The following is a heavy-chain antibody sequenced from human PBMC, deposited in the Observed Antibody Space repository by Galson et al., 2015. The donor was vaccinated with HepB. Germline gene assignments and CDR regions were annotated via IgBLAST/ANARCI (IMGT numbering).Heavy chain of an antibody. CDR3: AKAGVVRYYDILPCYYNIYYFDY. J-gene: IGHJ4*02. Sequence: SLRLSCAAFGFTFSSYAMSWVRQAPGKGLEWVSTVSGSGGSTHYADSVKGRFTISRDNSKNTVYLQMNSLRAEDTAVYFCAKAGVVRYYDILPCYYNIYYFDYWGQGTLVTVSS. CDR1: GFTFSSYA. V-gene: IGHV3-23*01. CDR2: VSGSGGST. D-gene: IGHD3-9*01.